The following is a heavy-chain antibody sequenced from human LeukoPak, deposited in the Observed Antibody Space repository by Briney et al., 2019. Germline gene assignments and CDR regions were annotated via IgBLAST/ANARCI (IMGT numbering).Heavy chain of an antibody. V-gene: IGHV3-33*01. CDR2: IWYDGSNE. Sequence: GGSLRLSCAASGFTFNRYGMHWVRQAPGKGLEWVAVIWYDGSNEYYADSVKGRFTISRDNSKNTLYLQMNSLRAEDTAVYYCARVQSHLSSSLDYWGQGTLVTVSS. CDR3: ARVQSHLSSSLDY. J-gene: IGHJ4*02. CDR1: GFTFNRYG. D-gene: IGHD6-13*01.